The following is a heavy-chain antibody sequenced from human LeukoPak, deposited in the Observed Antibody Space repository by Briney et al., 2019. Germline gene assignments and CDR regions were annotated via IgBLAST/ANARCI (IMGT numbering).Heavy chain of an antibody. CDR3: AKGFSSYTSSSAGADY. J-gene: IGHJ4*02. CDR2: IYSGGTT. V-gene: IGHV3-53*01. CDR1: GLTVNSNY. Sequence: AGGSLRLSCAASGLTVNSNYMNWVRQAPGKGLQWVSVIYSGGTTYYADSVKGRFTISRDNSKNTLFLQMNSLRAEDTALYYCAKGFSSYTSSSAGADYWGQGTLVTVSS. D-gene: IGHD6-6*01.